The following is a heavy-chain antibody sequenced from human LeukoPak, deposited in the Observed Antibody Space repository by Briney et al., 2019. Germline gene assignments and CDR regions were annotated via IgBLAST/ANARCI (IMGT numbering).Heavy chain of an antibody. D-gene: IGHD3-22*01. CDR3: ANSRRGETSGYRAFDI. CDR1: GFAFNSYV. CDR2: ISGSGDST. J-gene: IGHJ3*02. Sequence: PGGSLRLSCAASGFAFNSYVMTWVRQAPGKGLDWLSAISGSGDSTCYADSVKGRFTVSRDSSRSTMYLQMTSLTAEDAAVYYCANSRRGETSGYRAFDIWGQGTTVTVSS. V-gene: IGHV3-23*01.